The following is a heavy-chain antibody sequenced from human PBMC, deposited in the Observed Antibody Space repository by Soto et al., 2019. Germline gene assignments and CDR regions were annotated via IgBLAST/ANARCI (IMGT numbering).Heavy chain of an antibody. CDR2: ISGSGGLT. CDR1: GFTFSSYT. D-gene: IGHD2-15*01. CDR3: AKKVVVVASGGFDI. V-gene: IGHV3-23*01. J-gene: IGHJ3*02. Sequence: EVQLLESGGGLVQPGGSLRLSCAASGFTFSSYTMTWVRQAPGKGLEWVSVISGSGGLTYYADSVKGRFTIARDNSKNTLFLQMNSLRAEDTALYYCAKKVVVVASGGFDIWGQGTMVTVSS.